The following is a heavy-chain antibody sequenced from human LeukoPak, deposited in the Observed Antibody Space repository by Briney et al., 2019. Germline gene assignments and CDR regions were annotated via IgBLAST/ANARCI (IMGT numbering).Heavy chain of an antibody. CDR2: IYYSGST. J-gene: IGHJ5*02. Sequence: SETLSVTCTVSGGSISSSSYYWGWIRQPPGKGLEWIGSIYYSGSTYYNPSLKSRVTISVDSSKNQFSLKLSSVTAADTAVYYCTRGEQQLVLFDPWGQGTLVTVSS. V-gene: IGHV4-39*07. CDR3: TRGEQQLVLFDP. CDR1: GGSISSSSYY. D-gene: IGHD6-13*01.